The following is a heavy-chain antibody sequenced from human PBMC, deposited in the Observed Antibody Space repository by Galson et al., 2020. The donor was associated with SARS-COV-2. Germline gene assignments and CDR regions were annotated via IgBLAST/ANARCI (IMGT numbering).Heavy chain of an antibody. D-gene: IGHD2-15*01. CDR1: GGSISSGGYY. CDR2: IYYSGST. Sequence: SETLSLTCPVSGGSISSGGYYWSWIRQHPGKGLEWIGYIYYSGSTYYNPSLKSRVTISVDTSKNQFSLKLSSVTAADTAVYYCARYRVVAATTGVYYYYGMDVWGQGTTVTVSS. V-gene: IGHV4-31*03. J-gene: IGHJ6*02. CDR3: ARYRVVAATTGVYYYYGMDV.